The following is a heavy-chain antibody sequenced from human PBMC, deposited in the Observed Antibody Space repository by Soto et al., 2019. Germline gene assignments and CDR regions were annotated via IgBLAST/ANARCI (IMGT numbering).Heavy chain of an antibody. CDR3: AAGGGLPRYY. CDR1: GVSISSYY. Sequence: SETLSLTCTVSGVSISSYYWIWIRQPPGKGLEWNGYVYYCESSNYNPSLKSRVTISVDTSKNQFSLKLSSVTAADTAVYYCAAGGGLPRYYWGQGTLATVSS. J-gene: IGHJ4*02. CDR2: VYYCESS. V-gene: IGHV4-59*12. D-gene: IGHD5-12*01.